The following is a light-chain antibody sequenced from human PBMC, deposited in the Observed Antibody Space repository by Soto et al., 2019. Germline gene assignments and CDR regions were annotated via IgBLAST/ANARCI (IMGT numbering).Light chain of an antibody. Sequence: EIVLTQSPATLSLSPGERATLSCRASQSVSSYLAWYQQKPGQAPRLLIYDASNRATGIPARFSGSGSGIDFTLTISSLEPEDFAVYYCQQRSNWPLGTFGQGTKLEIK. V-gene: IGKV3-11*01. J-gene: IGKJ2*01. CDR3: QQRSNWPLGT. CDR2: DAS. CDR1: QSVSSY.